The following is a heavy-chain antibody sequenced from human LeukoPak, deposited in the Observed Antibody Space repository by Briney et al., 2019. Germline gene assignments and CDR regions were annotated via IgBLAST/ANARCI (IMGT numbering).Heavy chain of an antibody. CDR3: AKDKGGVSVKGYIDV. J-gene: IGHJ6*03. Sequence: GGSLRLSCAASGFTFSSFGIYWVRQAPGKGLEWVAFIRYDGSNKYYADSVKGRFTISRDNSKNTLYLQMNTLRAEDTAVYYCAKDKGGVSVKGYIDVWGKGTTVTVSS. CDR1: GFTFSSFG. D-gene: IGHD3-16*01. V-gene: IGHV3-30*02. CDR2: IRYDGSNK.